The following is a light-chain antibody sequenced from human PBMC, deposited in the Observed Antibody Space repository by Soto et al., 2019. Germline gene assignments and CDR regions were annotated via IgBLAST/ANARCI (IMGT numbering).Light chain of an antibody. J-gene: IGKJ5*01. CDR3: HQYGGSPIT. Sequence: EVVLTQSPGTLSLSPGGRVTLSCRASQSVSGSYLAWYQHKPGQAPRLLIYSASIRATGVPDRFGGSGSGTDFTLTITRLEPEDFEVYFCHQYGGSPITFGQGTRLEIK. CDR2: SAS. V-gene: IGKV3-20*01. CDR1: QSVSGSY.